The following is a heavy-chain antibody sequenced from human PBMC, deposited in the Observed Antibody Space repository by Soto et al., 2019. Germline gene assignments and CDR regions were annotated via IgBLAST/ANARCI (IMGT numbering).Heavy chain of an antibody. Sequence: QVQLVQSGAEVKKPGSSVKVSCKASGGTFSSYAISWVRQAPGQGLEWMGGIIPIFGTANYAQKFQGRVTITADESTSTAYMELSSLRSEDTAMYYCARALVRAHRSYYYYGMDVWGQGTTVTVSS. J-gene: IGHJ6*02. CDR2: IIPIFGTA. D-gene: IGHD3-10*01. V-gene: IGHV1-69*01. CDR1: GGTFSSYA. CDR3: ARALVRAHRSYYYYGMDV.